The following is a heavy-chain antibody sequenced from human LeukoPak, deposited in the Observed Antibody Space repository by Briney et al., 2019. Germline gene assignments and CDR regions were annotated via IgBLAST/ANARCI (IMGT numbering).Heavy chain of an antibody. J-gene: IGHJ5*02. CDR2: IKQDGSEK. CDR3: ARVLRVERRNSGFDP. Sequence: GGSLRLSCAASGFTFSSYWMSWVRQAPGKGLEWVANIKQDGSEKYYVDSVKGRFTISRDNAKNSLYLQMNSLRAEDTAVYYCARVLRVERRNSGFDPWGQGTLVTVSS. D-gene: IGHD1-1*01. CDR1: GFTFSSYW. V-gene: IGHV3-7*01.